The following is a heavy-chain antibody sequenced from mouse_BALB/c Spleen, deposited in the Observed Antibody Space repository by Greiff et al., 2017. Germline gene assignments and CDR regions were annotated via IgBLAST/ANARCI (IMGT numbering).Heavy chain of an antibody. V-gene: IGHV5-6*01. CDR2: ISSGGSYT. CDR3: ARQVRNWYFDV. D-gene: IGHD2-2*01. Sequence: EVKLMESGGDLVKPGGSLKLSCAASGFTFSSYGMSWVRQTPDKRLEWVATISSGGSYTYYPDSVKGRFTISRDNAKNTLYLQMSSLKSEDTAMYYCARQVRNWYFDVWGAGTTVTVSS. J-gene: IGHJ1*01. CDR1: GFTFSSYG.